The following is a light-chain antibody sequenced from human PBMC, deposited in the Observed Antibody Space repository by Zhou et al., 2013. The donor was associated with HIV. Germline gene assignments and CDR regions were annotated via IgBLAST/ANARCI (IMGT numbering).Light chain of an antibody. Sequence: DVMMTQSPLSLPVTLGQPASISCRSSQSLVHSDGNTYLNWFQQRPGQSPRRLIYKVSNRDFGVPDRFSGSGSGTDFTLKISRVEAEDVGVYYCMQSIQLPPTFGQGPRWKSN. CDR3: MQSIQLPPT. CDR1: QSLVHSDGNTY. CDR2: KVS. J-gene: IGKJ1*01. V-gene: IGKV2-30*02.